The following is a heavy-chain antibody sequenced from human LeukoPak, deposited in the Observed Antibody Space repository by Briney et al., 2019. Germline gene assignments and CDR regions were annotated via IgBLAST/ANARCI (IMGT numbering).Heavy chain of an antibody. V-gene: IGHV3-74*01. CDR3: ARDRSYSSDY. D-gene: IGHD6-13*01. J-gene: IGHJ4*02. Sequence: PGGSLRLSCAASGVTFSKYWMHWVRQARGKGLVWVSLIKSDGSSTSYADSVKGRFTSYRQNANNTLYLQMNSLRAEDTAVYYCARDRSYSSDYWGQGTLVTVSS. CDR2: IKSDGSST. CDR1: GVTFSKYW.